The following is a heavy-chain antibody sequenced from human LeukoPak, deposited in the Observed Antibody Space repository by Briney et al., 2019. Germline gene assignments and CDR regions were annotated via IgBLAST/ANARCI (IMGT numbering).Heavy chain of an antibody. Sequence: ASVKVSCKASGYTFTSYYMHWVRQAPGQGLEWMGIINPSGGSTSYAQKSQGRVTMTRDTSTSTVYMELSSLRSEDTAVYYCARDVIDRYYGSGSSPFFDPWGQGTLVTVSS. CDR3: ARDVIDRYYGSGSSPFFDP. CDR1: GYTFTSYY. V-gene: IGHV1-46*01. CDR2: INPSGGST. D-gene: IGHD3-10*01. J-gene: IGHJ5*02.